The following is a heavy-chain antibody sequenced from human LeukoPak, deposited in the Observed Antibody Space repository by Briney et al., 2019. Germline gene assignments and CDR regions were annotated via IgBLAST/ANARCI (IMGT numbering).Heavy chain of an antibody. J-gene: IGHJ4*02. CDR1: GYTFTSYD. V-gene: IGHV1-8*01. CDR2: MNPQSGYT. D-gene: IGHD1-26*01. Sequence: GASVKVSCKASGYTFTSYDINWVRQATEQGLEWMGWMNPQSGYTGYAQKFQGRVTMTRDTSISTAYMELGSLRSEDTAMYYCARVIGSIDYWGQGALVTVSS. CDR3: ARVIGSIDY.